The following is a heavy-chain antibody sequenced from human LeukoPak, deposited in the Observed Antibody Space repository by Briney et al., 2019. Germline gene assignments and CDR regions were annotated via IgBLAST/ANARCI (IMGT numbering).Heavy chain of an antibody. CDR1: GYSFTSYW. V-gene: IGHV5-10-1*01. CDR2: IDPSDSYT. Sequence: GESLRISCKGSGYSFTSYWISWVRQMPGKGLGWMGRIDPSDSYTNYSPSFQGHVTISADKSISTAYLQWSSLKASDTAMYYCARPLVVRGVIENWFDPWGQGTLVTVPS. D-gene: IGHD3-10*01. J-gene: IGHJ5*02. CDR3: ARPLVVRGVIENWFDP.